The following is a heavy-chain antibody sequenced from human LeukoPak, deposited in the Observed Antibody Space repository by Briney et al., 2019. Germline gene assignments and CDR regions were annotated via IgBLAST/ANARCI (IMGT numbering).Heavy chain of an antibody. CDR3: ARDGSGRGAGLFDY. CDR1: GGSISSGGYS. J-gene: IGHJ4*02. Sequence: SETLSLTCAVSGGSISSGGYSWSWIRQPPGKGLEWIGYIYHSGSTYYNPSRKSRVTISVDRSKNQFSLNLNSVTAADTAVYYCARDGSGRGAGLFDYWGQGTLVTVSS. CDR2: IYHSGST. V-gene: IGHV4-30-2*01. D-gene: IGHD3-10*01.